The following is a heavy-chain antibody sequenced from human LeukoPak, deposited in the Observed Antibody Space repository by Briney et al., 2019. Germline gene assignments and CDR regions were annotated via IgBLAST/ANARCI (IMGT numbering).Heavy chain of an antibody. CDR3: ARGEHKATITGLDS. Sequence: GGSLRLSCAASGFAFSTFAMHWVRQTPGKGLDWVSVISYGGSNKYYADSVKGRFTISRDNSKNTLYLQMHGLRAEDTAVYFCARGEHKATITGLDSWGQGTLVTVSS. CDR1: GFAFSTFA. V-gene: IGHV3-30*07. J-gene: IGHJ4*02. D-gene: IGHD5-24*01. CDR2: ISYGGSNK.